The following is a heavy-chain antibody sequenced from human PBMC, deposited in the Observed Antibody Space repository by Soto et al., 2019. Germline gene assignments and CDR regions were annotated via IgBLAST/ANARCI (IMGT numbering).Heavy chain of an antibody. V-gene: IGHV4-31*03. CDR3: ARQNSGGINGMHV. J-gene: IGHJ6*04. CDR2: IYYSGST. CDR1: GGSISSGGYY. Sequence: PSETLSLTCTVSGGSISSGGYYWSWIRQHPGKGLEWIGYIYYSGSTYYNPSLKSRVTISVDTSKNQFSLKLSSVTAADTAVYYCARQNSGGINGMHVGGKGTTVTV. D-gene: IGHD6-19*01.